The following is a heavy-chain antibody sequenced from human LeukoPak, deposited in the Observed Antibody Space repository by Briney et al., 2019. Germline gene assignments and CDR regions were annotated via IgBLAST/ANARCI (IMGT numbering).Heavy chain of an antibody. CDR3: ARHLDYWNYMFDY. J-gene: IGHJ4*02. CDR1: GGSISNYY. V-gene: IGHV4-59*08. Sequence: PSETLSLTCTVSGGSISNYYWSWIRQPPGKRLEWVGHIYVSGRTNYNPSLKSRVTISLDTSKNQFSLKLKPVTAADTAVYFCARHLDYWNYMFDYWGQGTVVTVSS. CDR2: IYVSGRT. D-gene: IGHD1-7*01.